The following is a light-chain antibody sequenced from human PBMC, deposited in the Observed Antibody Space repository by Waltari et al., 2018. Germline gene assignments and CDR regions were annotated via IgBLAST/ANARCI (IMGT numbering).Light chain of an antibody. CDR1: QRCSRF. CDR2: AAS. CDR3: QHHLRLPAT. J-gene: IGKJ1*01. V-gene: IGKV3-20*01. Sequence: EIVLTQSPGTLSLSPGGRATLSCRASQRCSRFLAWYQQKPGRAPRLLIYAASTRATGIPDRFSGSGSGTDFSLTISGLEPEDFAVYYCQHHLRLPATFGQGTKVEIK.